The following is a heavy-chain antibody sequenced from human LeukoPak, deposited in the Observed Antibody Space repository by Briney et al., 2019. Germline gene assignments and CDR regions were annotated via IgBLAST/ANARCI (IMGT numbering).Heavy chain of an antibody. J-gene: IGHJ4*02. D-gene: IGHD5-12*01. Sequence: GGSLRLSCAASGFTFGSYSMNWVRQAPGKGLEWVSYISSSSSTIYYADSVKGRFTISRDNAKNSLYLQMNSLRAEDTAVYYCAREGLYSGYAYYFDYWGQGTLVTVSS. CDR2: ISSSSSTI. V-gene: IGHV3-48*01. CDR1: GFTFGSYS. CDR3: AREGLYSGYAYYFDY.